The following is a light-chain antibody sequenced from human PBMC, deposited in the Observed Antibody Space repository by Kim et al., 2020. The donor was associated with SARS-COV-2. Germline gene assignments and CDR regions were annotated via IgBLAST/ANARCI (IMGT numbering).Light chain of an antibody. V-gene: IGLV3-19*01. CDR3: NSRDTDHVHVL. J-gene: IGLJ2*01. CDR1: SLIKYY. Sequence: SSELTQDPAVSVALGQTVSITCQGDSLIKYYVSWYQQKAGQAPVLVIFGRYKRPSGIPDRFSGSRSGNTASLTITGAQAEDEGDYFCNSRDTDHVHVLFGGGTQLTVL. CDR2: GRY.